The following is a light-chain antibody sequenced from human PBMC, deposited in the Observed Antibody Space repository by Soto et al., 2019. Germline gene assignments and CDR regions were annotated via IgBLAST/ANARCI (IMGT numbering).Light chain of an antibody. CDR2: EVS. CDR1: SSDVGANNA. Sequence: QSALTQPASESGSPGQSITISCTGTSSDVGANNAVSWYQQHPGKAPKLMIYEVSKRPSGVPFRFSASKSANTASLTVSGLQAEDEADYYCCSYAGSNSWVFGGGTKLTVL. CDR3: CSYAGSNSWV. J-gene: IGLJ3*02. V-gene: IGLV2-8*01.